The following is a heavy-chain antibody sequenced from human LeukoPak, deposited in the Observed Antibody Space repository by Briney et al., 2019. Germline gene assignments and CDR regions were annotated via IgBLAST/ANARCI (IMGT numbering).Heavy chain of an antibody. V-gene: IGHV4-59*13. D-gene: IGHD1-26*01. J-gene: IGHJ5*02. Sequence: PSETLSLTCTVSGGSLSSFYWSWIRQPPGKGLEWIGYMYYGGSPNYNPSLKSRVITSLGTSKKQFSLKLNSVTTADTAVYYCVTGRYSYGWYDHWGQGILVIVSS. CDR2: MYYGGSP. CDR1: GGSLSSFY. CDR3: VTGRYSYGWYDH.